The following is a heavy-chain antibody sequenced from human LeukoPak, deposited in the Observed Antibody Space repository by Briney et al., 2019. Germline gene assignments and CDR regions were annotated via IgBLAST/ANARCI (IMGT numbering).Heavy chain of an antibody. V-gene: IGHV4-30-2*01. CDR1: GGSICSGGYS. Sequence: SQTLSLTCAVSGGSICSGGYSWSWIRQPPGKGLEWIGYIYHSGSTYYNPSLKSRVTISVDRSKNQFSLKLSSVTAADTAVYYCARGYSGYDSKNYFDYWGQGTLVTVSS. CDR3: ARGYSGYDSKNYFDY. CDR2: IYHSGST. J-gene: IGHJ4*02. D-gene: IGHD5-12*01.